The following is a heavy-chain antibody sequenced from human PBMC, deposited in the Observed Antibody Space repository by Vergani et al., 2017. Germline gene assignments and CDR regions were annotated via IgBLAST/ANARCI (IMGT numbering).Heavy chain of an antibody. V-gene: IGHV4-59*01. D-gene: IGHD3-22*01. CDR1: GGSISSYY. Sequence: QVQLQESGPGLVKPSETLSLTCTVSGGSISSYYWSWIRQPPGKGLEWIGYIYYSGSTNYNPSLKSQVTISVDTSKNQFSLKLSSVTAADTAVYYCARYYYDSSGYPVYFDYWGQGTLVTVSS. CDR2: IYYSGST. J-gene: IGHJ4*02. CDR3: ARYYYDSSGYPVYFDY.